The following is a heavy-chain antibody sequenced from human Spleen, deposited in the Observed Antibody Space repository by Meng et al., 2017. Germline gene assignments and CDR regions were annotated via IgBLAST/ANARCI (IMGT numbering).Heavy chain of an antibody. CDR3: ARCYRSNWYVQSGSGFDY. CDR1: DYTLTSDG. J-gene: IGHJ4*02. V-gene: IGHV1-18*04. D-gene: IGHD6-13*01. Sequence: EQPGAEVKTPGASVQVSCKVSDYTLTSDGFSWVRQAPGQGLQWMGWINIYNGITNYGRNFQGRVTLTTDTSTSTGYMELRSLTSDVTALYYCARCYRSNWYVQSGSGFDYWGQGTLVTVSS. CDR2: INIYNGIT.